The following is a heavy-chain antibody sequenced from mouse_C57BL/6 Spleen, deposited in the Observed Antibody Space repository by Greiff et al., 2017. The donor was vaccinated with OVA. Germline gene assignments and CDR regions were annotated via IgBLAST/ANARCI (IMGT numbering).Heavy chain of an antibody. CDR1: GYTFTSYW. D-gene: IGHD2-4*01. V-gene: IGHV1-55*01. CDR2: IYPGSGST. CDR3: ARGGLRRDPGFAY. Sequence: QVQLQQPGAELVKPGASVKMSCKASGYTFTSYWITWVKQRPGQGLEWIGDIYPGSGSTNYNEKFKSKATLTVDTSSSTAYMQLSRLTSEDSAVYYCARGGLRRDPGFAYWGQGTLVTVSA. J-gene: IGHJ3*01.